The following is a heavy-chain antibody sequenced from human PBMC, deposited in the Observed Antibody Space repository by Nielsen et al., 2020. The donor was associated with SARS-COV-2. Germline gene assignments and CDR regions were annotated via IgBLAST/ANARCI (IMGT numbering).Heavy chain of an antibody. CDR1: GFTFSSYG. V-gene: IGHV3-33*01. J-gene: IGHJ6*03. Sequence: GESLKISCAASGFTFSSYGMHWVRQAPGKGLEWVAVIWYDGSNKYYADSVKGRFTISRDNSKNTLYLQMNSLRAEDTAVYYCARWPGDIERITIFGANYYMDVWGKGTTVTVSS. D-gene: IGHD3-3*01. CDR3: ARWPGDIERITIFGANYYMDV. CDR2: IWYDGSNK.